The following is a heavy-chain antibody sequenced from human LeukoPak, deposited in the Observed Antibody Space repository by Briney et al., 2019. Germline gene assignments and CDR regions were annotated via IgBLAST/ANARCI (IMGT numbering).Heavy chain of an antibody. Sequence: KASETLSLTCAVSGGSISSYYWSWIRQPPGKGLEWIGYVSSNEGTNSNPSLESRVTILVDTSKNQFSLKLSSVTAADTAVYYCARVRSYYGSVTGKSYYFDYWGQGTLVTVSS. CDR1: GGSISSYY. V-gene: IGHV4-59*01. D-gene: IGHD3-10*01. J-gene: IGHJ4*02. CDR3: ARVRSYYGSVTGKSYYFDY. CDR2: VSSNEGT.